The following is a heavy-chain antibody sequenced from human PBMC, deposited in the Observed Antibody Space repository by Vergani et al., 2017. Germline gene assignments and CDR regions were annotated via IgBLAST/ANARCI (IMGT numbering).Heavy chain of an antibody. CDR3: ARDSPYSSSWYYFDY. CDR2: IYYSGST. CDR1: GGSISSYY. D-gene: IGHD6-13*01. Sequence: QVQLQESGPGLVKPSETLSLTCTVSGGSISSYYWSWIRQPPGKGLEWIGYIYYSGSTNYNPSLKSRVTISVDTSKNQFSLKLSSVTAADPAVYYCARDSPYSSSWYYFDYWGQGTLVTVSS. V-gene: IGHV4-59*01. J-gene: IGHJ4*02.